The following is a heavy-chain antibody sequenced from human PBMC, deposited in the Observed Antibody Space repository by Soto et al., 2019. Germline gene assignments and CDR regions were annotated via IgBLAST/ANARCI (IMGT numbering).Heavy chain of an antibody. D-gene: IGHD3-22*01. CDR1: GFTFSSYA. Sequence: GGSLRLSCAASGFTFSSYAMHWVRQAPGKGLEWVAVISYDGSNKYYADSVKGRFTISRDNSKNTLYLQMNSLRAEDTAVYYCARDPHLLSGSGYYYYFDYWGQGTLVTVSS. V-gene: IGHV3-30-3*01. CDR3: ARDPHLLSGSGYYYYFDY. CDR2: ISYDGSNK. J-gene: IGHJ4*02.